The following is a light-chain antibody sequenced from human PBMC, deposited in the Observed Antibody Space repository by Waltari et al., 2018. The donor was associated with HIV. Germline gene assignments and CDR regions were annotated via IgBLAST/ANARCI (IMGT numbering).Light chain of an antibody. J-gene: IGLJ3*02. V-gene: IGLV2-8*01. CDR1: SSDVGAYNY. CDR2: EVS. Sequence: QSALTQPPSASGSPGQSVTISCTGTSSDVGAYNYVCWHQQYPGKAPKLMIYEVSKRPSGFPDRFSGSKSGNTASLTVSGLQAEDEADYYCSSYAGSNIWVFGGGTKLTVL. CDR3: SSYAGSNIWV.